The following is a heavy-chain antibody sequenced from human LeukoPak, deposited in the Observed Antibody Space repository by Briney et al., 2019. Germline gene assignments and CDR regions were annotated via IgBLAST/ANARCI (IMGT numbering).Heavy chain of an antibody. CDR2: IYYSGST. J-gene: IGHJ4*02. D-gene: IGHD3-16*02. Sequence: SETLSLTCTVSGGSISSYYWSWIRRPPGKGLEWIGYIYYSGSTNYNPSLKSRVTISVDTSKNQFSLKLSSVTAADTAVYYCARGWYDYVWGSYRYTGGYYFDYWGQGTLVTVSS. V-gene: IGHV4-59*01. CDR3: ARGWYDYVWGSYRYTGGYYFDY. CDR1: GGSISSYY.